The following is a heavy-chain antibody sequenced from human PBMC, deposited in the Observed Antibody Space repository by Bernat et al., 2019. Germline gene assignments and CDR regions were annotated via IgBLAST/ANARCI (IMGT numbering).Heavy chain of an antibody. J-gene: IGHJ4*02. V-gene: IGHV3-23*01. CDR2: ITDRGGGP. Sequence: EVQLLESGGGLVQPGGSLRLFCTASGFTFSTYAMTWVRQAPGKGLEWVSTITDRGGGPYYAGSVKGRFTIPRDNPKSTLYLQMNSLGAEDTALYYCAKGLASSWPGSDCWGQGTLVTVSS. CDR1: GFTFSTYA. CDR3: AKGLASSWPGSDC. D-gene: IGHD6-13*01.